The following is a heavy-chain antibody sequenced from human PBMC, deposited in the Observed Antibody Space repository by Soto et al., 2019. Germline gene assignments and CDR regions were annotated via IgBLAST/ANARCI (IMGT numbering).Heavy chain of an antibody. J-gene: IGHJ6*02. CDR3: ARSIRGGYYGMDV. D-gene: IGHD2-15*01. CDR2: IYSGGST. V-gene: IGHV3-53*02. CDR1: GFTVSSNY. Sequence: EVQLVETGGGLIQPGGSLRLSCAASGFTVSSNYMTWVRQAPGKGLEWVSVIYSGGSTSDADSVTGRFTISRDQCKSTLYLQMNNLTVAVSAVYYFARSIRGGYYGMDVWGQGTTVTVSS.